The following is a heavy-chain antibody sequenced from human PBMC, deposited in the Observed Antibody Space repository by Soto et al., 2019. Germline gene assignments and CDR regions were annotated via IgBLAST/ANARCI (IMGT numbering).Heavy chain of an antibody. CDR2: IYYSGST. CDR1: GGSISSYY. D-gene: IGHD5-18*01. Sequence: PWETLSLTCTVSGGSISSYYWSWIRQPPGKGLEWIGYIYYSGSTNYNPSLKSRVTISVDTSKNQFSLKLSSVTAADTAVYYCARDLGSYGYSSYYYGMDVWGQGTTVTVSS. V-gene: IGHV4-59*01. CDR3: ARDLGSYGYSSYYYGMDV. J-gene: IGHJ6*02.